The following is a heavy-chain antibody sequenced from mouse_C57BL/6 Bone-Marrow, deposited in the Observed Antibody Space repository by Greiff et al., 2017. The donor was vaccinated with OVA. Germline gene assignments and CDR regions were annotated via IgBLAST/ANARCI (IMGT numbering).Heavy chain of an antibody. D-gene: IGHD2-3*01. V-gene: IGHV1-9*01. CDR1: GYTFTGYW. J-gene: IGHJ3*01. CDR2: ILPGSGST. CDR3: VRLKIGGYSWFAY. Sequence: QVQLQQSGAELMKPGASVKLSCKATGYTFTGYWIEWVKQRPGHGLEWIGEILPGSGSTNYNEKFKGKATFTADTSSNTAYMQLSSLTTEDSAIYYCVRLKIGGYSWFAYWGQGTLVTVSA.